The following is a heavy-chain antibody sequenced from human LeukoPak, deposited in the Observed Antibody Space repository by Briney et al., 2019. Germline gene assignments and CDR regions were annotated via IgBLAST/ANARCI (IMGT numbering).Heavy chain of an antibody. CDR2: IIPIFGTA. V-gene: IGHV1-69*13. J-gene: IGHJ4*02. CDR3: ARDPQAYYYGSGSYYFDY. Sequence: ASVKVSRKASGYTFTSYGISWVRQAPGQGLEWMGGIIPIFGTANYAQKFQGRVTITADESTSTAYMELSSLRSEDTAVYYCARDPQAYYYGSGSYYFDYWGQGTLVTVSS. CDR1: GYTFTSYG. D-gene: IGHD3-10*01.